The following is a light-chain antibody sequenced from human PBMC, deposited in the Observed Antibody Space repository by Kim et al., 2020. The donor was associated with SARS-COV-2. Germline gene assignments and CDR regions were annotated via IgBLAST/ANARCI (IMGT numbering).Light chain of an antibody. Sequence: VALGQTVRIICQGDSLRNYYVSWYQQKPGQAPVLVIYNKNSRPSGIPDRFSGSNSGNTASLTITGAQPEDEADYYCSSRDNHLNYVFGPGTKVTVL. CDR1: SLRNYY. CDR2: NKN. V-gene: IGLV3-19*01. CDR3: SSRDNHLNYV. J-gene: IGLJ1*01.